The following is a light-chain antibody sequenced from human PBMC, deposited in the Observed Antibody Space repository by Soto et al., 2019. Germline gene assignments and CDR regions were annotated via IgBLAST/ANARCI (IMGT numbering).Light chain of an antibody. J-gene: IGLJ1*01. Sequence: QSVLTQPPSASGTPGQIVAISCSGSSSNIGSNTVTWYQQLPGTAPKLLIYSTSQRSSGAPGRFSGSKSGASASLSISGLQSEDAAYYYYADWDDRVDVYVFGTGTKAAV. CDR3: ADWDDRVDVYV. CDR1: SSNIGSNT. V-gene: IGLV1-44*01. CDR2: STS.